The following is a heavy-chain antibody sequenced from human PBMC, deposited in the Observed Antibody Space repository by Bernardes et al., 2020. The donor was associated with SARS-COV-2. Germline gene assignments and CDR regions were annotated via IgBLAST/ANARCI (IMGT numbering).Heavy chain of an antibody. J-gene: IGHJ4*02. CDR2: IYSSGST. Sequence: GESLRLSCAASGFIVSSNYMHWVRQAPGKGLEWVSTIYSSGSTYYADSVRGRFIISRDNSKNTLYLQMNSLRAEDTAVYYCAKSMLLYYDFWSDYSQRGYYFDYWGQGTLVTVSS. CDR3: AKSMLLYYDFWSDYSQRGYYFDY. CDR1: GFIVSSNY. D-gene: IGHD3-3*01. V-gene: IGHV3-53*01.